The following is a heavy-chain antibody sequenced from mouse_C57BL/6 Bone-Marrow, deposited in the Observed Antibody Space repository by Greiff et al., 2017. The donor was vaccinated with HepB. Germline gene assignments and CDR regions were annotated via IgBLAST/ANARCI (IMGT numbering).Heavy chain of an antibody. CDR2: IYPGDGDT. V-gene: IGHV1-80*01. CDR1: GYAFSSYW. Sequence: VQLQQSGAELVKPGASVKISCKASGYAFSSYWMNWVKQRPGKGLEWIGQIYPGDGDTNYNGKFKGKATLTADKSSSTAYMQLSSLTSEDSSVFFCAKSGYYGNYLYFFDYLGQGTTLPISS. CDR3: AKSGYYGNYLYFFDY. J-gene: IGHJ2*01. D-gene: IGHD2-1*01.